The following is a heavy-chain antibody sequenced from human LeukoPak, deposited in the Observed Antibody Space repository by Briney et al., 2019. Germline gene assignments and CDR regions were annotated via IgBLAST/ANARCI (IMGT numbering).Heavy chain of an antibody. V-gene: IGHV3-64*01. D-gene: IGHD3-10*01. Sequence: GGSLRLSCAASGFTFNSYAMHWVRQAPGKGLEYVSAISSNGDSAYYASPVKGRFTISRDNSKNTLYLQMGSLRAEDMAVYYCARERYYYGSGSYSVDYYYMDVWGKGTTVTVSS. CDR3: ARERYYYGSGSYSVDYYYMDV. CDR1: GFTFNSYA. J-gene: IGHJ6*03. CDR2: ISSNGDSA.